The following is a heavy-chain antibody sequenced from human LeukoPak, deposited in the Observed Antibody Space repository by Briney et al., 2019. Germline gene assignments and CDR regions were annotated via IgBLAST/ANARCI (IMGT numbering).Heavy chain of an antibody. J-gene: IGHJ4*02. CDR1: GGSISSSSYY. Sequence: SETLSLTCTVSGGSISSSSYYWGWIRQPPGKELEWIGSIYYSGSTYYNPSLKSRVTISVDTSKNQFSLKLSSVTAADTAVYYCARAKDDVGAIDFDYWGQGTLVTVSS. V-gene: IGHV4-39*07. CDR3: ARAKDDVGAIDFDY. D-gene: IGHD1-26*01. CDR2: IYYSGST.